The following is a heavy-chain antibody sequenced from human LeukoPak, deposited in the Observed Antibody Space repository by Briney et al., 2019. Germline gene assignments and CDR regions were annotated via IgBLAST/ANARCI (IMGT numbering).Heavy chain of an antibody. Sequence: PGGSLRLSCAASGFTFSSDWMHWVRQASGKGLVWVSRIKSDGSTNYADSVKGRFTISRDNAKNTVSLQMNSLRAEDTGVYYCARAPSEIGGYYPEYFRHWGQGTLVTVSS. J-gene: IGHJ1*01. CDR1: GFTFSSDW. D-gene: IGHD3-22*01. CDR2: IKSDGST. V-gene: IGHV3-74*01. CDR3: ARAPSEIGGYYPEYFRH.